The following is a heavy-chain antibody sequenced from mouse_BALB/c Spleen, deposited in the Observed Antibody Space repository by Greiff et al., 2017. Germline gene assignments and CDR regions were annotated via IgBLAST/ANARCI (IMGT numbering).Heavy chain of an antibody. CDR1: GFTFSSYA. D-gene: IGHD2-14*01. J-gene: IGHJ4*01. V-gene: IGHV5-9-4*01. CDR2: ISSGGSYT. Sequence: EVKLVESGGGLVKPGGSLKLSCAASGFTFSSYAMSWVRQSPEKRLEWVAEISSGGSYTYYPDTVTGRFTISRDNAKNTLYLEMSSLRSEDTAMYYCAREDRYDGMDYWGQGTSVTVSS. CDR3: AREDRYDGMDY.